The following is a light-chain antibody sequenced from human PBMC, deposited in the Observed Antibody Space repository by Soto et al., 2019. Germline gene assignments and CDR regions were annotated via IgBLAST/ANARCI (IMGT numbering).Light chain of an antibody. CDR1: SSNIGSNA. Sequence: QSVLTQPPSASGTPGQRVTISCSGSSSNIGSNAVSWYQQLPGTAPKVLIYSNNQRPSGVPDRFSGSKSGTSASLAISGLQSEDDADYYCATWDDSMNGWVFGGGNK. CDR3: ATWDDSMNGWV. V-gene: IGLV1-44*01. CDR2: SNN. J-gene: IGLJ3*02.